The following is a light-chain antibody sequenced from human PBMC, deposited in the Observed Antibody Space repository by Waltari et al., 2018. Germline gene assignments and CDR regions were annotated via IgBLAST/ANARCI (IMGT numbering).Light chain of an antibody. CDR1: TLGDKY. CDR3: QAWDSSTHNYV. J-gene: IGLJ1*01. Sequence: SYELTQPPSVSVSPGQPASITCSGDTLGDKYACWYQQKPGQSPVLVIYQDSKRPSGIPERFSGSNSGNTATLTISGTQAMDEADYYCQAWDSSTHNYVFGTGTKVTVL. V-gene: IGLV3-1*01. CDR2: QDS.